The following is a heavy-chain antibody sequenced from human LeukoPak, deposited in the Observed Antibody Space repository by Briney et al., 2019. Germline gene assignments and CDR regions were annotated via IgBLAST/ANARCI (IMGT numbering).Heavy chain of an antibody. D-gene: IGHD3-10*01. CDR1: GASISTGSSY. J-gene: IGHJ4*02. Sequence: SETLSLICTVSGASISTGSSYWSWIRQPAGEGLEWIGRIHNSGSTNYNPSLNSRVTISVDTSKNQVSLKLTSVTAADTAVYYCARNGYGSGSSWWGQGTLVTVSS. V-gene: IGHV4-61*02. CDR2: IHNSGST. CDR3: ARNGYGSGSSW.